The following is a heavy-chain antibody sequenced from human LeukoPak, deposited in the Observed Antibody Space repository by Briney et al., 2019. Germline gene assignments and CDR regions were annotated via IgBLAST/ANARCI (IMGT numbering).Heavy chain of an antibody. CDR3: ARQSMRHYYDSSGYYYYYYYMDV. D-gene: IGHD3-22*01. J-gene: IGHJ6*03. CDR1: GGSISSYY. CDR2: IYYSGST. Sequence: SETLSLTCTVSGGSISSYYWSWIRQPPGKGLEWIGYIYYSGSTNYNPSLKSRVTISVDTSKNQFSLKLSSVTAADTAVYYCARQSMRHYYDSSGYYYYYYYMDVWGKGTTVTISS. V-gene: IGHV4-59*01.